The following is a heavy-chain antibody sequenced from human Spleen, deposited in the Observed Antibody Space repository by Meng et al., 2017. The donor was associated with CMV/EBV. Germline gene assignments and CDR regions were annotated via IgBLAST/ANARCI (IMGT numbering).Heavy chain of an antibody. D-gene: IGHD6-19*01. CDR3: ARDLSSGWYRPPYY. CDR1: GFTFDDYG. J-gene: IGHJ4*02. V-gene: IGHV3-20*04. Sequence: GESRKISCAASGFTFDDYGMSWVRQAPGKGLEWVSGINWNGGSTGYADSVKGRFTISRDNAKNSLYLQMNSLRAEDTALYYCARDLSSGWYRPPYYWGQGTLVTVSS. CDR2: INWNGGST.